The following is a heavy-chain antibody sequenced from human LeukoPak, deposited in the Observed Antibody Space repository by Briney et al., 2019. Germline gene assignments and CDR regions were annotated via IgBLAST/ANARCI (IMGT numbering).Heavy chain of an antibody. CDR1: GFTFDDYA. V-gene: IGHV3-9*01. Sequence: GRSLRLSCAASGFTFDDYAMHWVRQAPGEGLEWVSGISWNSGSIGYADSVKGRFTISRDNAKNSLYLQMNSLRAEDTALYYCAKADRGYCSGGSCYFDYWGQGTLVTVSS. D-gene: IGHD2-15*01. J-gene: IGHJ4*02. CDR2: ISWNSGSI. CDR3: AKADRGYCSGGSCYFDY.